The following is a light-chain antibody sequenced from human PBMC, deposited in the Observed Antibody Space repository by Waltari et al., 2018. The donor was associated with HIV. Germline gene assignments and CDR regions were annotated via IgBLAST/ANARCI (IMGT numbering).Light chain of an antibody. CDR2: DAS. J-gene: IGKJ3*01. CDR1: QDISNC. Sequence: DIQMTQSPSSLSASVGDSVTITCQASQDISNCLNWYQQKPGEAPKLLIYDASNLEAGVPSTFSGSVSGTDFTLTISSLQPEDIATYYCQQYDNLPRRFTFGPGTKVEIK. V-gene: IGKV1-33*01. CDR3: QQYDNLPRRFT.